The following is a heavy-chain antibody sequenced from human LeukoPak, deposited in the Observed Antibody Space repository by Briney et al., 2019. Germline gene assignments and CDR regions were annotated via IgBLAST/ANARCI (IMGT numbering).Heavy chain of an antibody. CDR1: GFTFSSYS. D-gene: IGHD6-19*01. CDR2: ISSSSSTI. Sequence: GGSLRLSCAASGFTFSSYSMNWVRQAPGKGLELVSYISSSSSTIYYADSVKGRFTISRDNAKNSLYLQMNSLRAEDTAVYYCAREWDSSGWKYGMDVWGQGTTVTVSS. J-gene: IGHJ6*02. CDR3: AREWDSSGWKYGMDV. V-gene: IGHV3-48*04.